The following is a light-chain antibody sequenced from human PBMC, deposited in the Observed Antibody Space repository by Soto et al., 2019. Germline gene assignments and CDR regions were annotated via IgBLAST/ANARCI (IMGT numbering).Light chain of an antibody. J-gene: IGKJ1*01. CDR3: QQRRYWPVT. Sequence: EIVLTQSPAILSMSPGERATLSCRASQSVSSYFAWYQQKPGQAPRLLIYDASNRATGVPARFSCSGSGTDFTLTISSLEPEDFAVYYCQQRRYWPVTFGQGTKVEIK. CDR1: QSVSSY. CDR2: DAS. V-gene: IGKV3-11*01.